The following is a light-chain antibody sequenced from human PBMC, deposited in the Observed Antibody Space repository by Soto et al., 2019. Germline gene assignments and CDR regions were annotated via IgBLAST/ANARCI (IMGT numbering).Light chain of an antibody. CDR1: STDVGAYNY. V-gene: IGLV2-14*01. J-gene: IGLJ1*01. CDR3: NSYTTSYTYI. Sequence: QSVLTQPASMSGSPGQSITISCTGTSTDVGAYNYVSWYQQHPGKAPKLVIYGVSNRPSGVSNRFSGSKSGNTASLTISGLQAEDEADYYCNSYTTSYTYIFGTGTKVTVL. CDR2: GVS.